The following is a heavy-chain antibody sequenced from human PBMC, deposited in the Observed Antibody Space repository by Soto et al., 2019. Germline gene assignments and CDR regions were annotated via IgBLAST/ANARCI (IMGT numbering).Heavy chain of an antibody. V-gene: IGHV4-30-2*01. J-gene: IGHJ3*02. CDR3: ARGSGRRGIVDAFDI. CDR2: IYHSVST. D-gene: IGHD6-25*01. Sequence: TLSLTCPVSGGSISSGGYSWSWIRQPPGKGLEWIGYIYHSVSTYYNPSLKSRVTISVDRSKNQFSLKLSSVTAAETAVYYCARGSGRRGIVDAFDIWGQGTMVTASS. CDR1: GGSISSGGYS.